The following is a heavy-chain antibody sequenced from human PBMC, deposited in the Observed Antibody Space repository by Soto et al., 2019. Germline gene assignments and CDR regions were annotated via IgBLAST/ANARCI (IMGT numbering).Heavy chain of an antibody. CDR2: ISYDGSNK. J-gene: IGHJ6*02. CDR1: AFTFSSYG. CDR3: AKVMVSTTLYYYYGMDV. D-gene: IGHD1-1*01. Sequence: QVQLVESGGGVVQPGRSLRLSCAASAFTFSSYGMHWVRQAPGKGLEWVAVISYDGSNKYYADSVKGRFTISRDNSKNTLYLQMNSLRAEDTAVYYCAKVMVSTTLYYYYGMDVWGQGTTVTVSS. V-gene: IGHV3-30*18.